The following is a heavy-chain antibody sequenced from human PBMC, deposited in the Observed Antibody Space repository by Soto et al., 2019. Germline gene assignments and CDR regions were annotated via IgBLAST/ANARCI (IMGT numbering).Heavy chain of an antibody. CDR3: ARAGLYGMYSSGWHIMDV. D-gene: IGHD6-19*01. CDR2: IYYSGST. J-gene: IGHJ6*02. V-gene: IGHV4-59*01. CDR1: GGSISSYY. Sequence: SETLSLTCTVSGGSISSYYWSWIRQPPGKGLEWIGYIYYSGSTNYNPSLKSRVTISVDTSKNQFSLKLSSVTAADTAVYYCARAGLYGMYSSGWHIMDVWGQGNTVTVSS.